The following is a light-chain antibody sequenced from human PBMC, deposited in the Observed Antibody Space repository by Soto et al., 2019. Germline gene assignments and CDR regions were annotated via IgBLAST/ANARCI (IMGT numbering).Light chain of an antibody. Sequence: QSALTQPASVSGSPGQSITIFCTGTSSDVGGYNYVSWFQQHPGKAPKLKIYEVSNRPSGVSNRFSGSKSGNTASLTISVLQAEDEADYYCTSFSTISPCVFGGGTKLTVL. CDR2: EVS. J-gene: IGLJ3*02. V-gene: IGLV2-14*01. CDR1: SSDVGGYNY. CDR3: TSFSTISPCV.